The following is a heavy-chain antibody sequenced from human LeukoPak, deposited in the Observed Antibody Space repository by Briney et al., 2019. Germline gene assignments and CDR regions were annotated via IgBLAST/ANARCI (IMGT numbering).Heavy chain of an antibody. V-gene: IGHV4-34*01. CDR2: INHSGST. J-gene: IGHJ6*03. D-gene: IGHD6-13*01. CDR3: ARDQYSSSRGYYYYYMDV. Sequence: SETLSLTCAVYGGSFSGYYWSWIRQPPGKGLEWIGEINHSGSTNYNPSLKSRVTISVDTSKNQFSLKLSSVTAADTAVYYCARDQYSSSRGYYYYYMDVWGKGTTVTISS. CDR1: GGSFSGYY.